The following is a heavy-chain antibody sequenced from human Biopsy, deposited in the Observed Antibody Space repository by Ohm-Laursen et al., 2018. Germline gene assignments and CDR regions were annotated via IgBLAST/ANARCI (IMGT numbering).Heavy chain of an antibody. Sequence: SQTLSLTCPVSGGSIKSYYWNWIRQSPGKGLEWIGFIYYTGHTNYNPSLKSRATISVDTSKNQFSLKVISVTAADTAVYYRARLTGDPSYWGQGILVTVSS. CDR1: GGSIKSYY. CDR3: ARLTGDPSY. V-gene: IGHV4-59*01. J-gene: IGHJ4*02. D-gene: IGHD7-27*01. CDR2: IYYTGHT.